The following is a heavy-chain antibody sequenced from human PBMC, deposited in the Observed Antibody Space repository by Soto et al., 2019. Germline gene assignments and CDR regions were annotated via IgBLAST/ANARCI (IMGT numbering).Heavy chain of an antibody. J-gene: IGHJ4*02. V-gene: IGHV3-23*01. Sequence: EVQLLESGGGLVQPGGSLKVSCAASGFTFSNFAMNCVRQAPGTGLEWVSLINSGGESTHYADSVEGRFTIARDNSKNTLCLETNRPGAAHTAVYFCASGPPTMCTIHLVFDFWGPGILVTVSS. D-gene: IGHD3-16*02. CDR3: ASGPPTMCTIHLVFDF. CDR1: GFTFSNFA. CDR2: INSGGEST.